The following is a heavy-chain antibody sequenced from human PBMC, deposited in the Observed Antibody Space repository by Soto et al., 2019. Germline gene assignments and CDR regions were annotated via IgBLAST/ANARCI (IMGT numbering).Heavy chain of an antibody. CDR2: IQSGGTT. Sequence: GSLRLSCAASGFTVSSKYMSWVRQAPGKGLEWVSLIQSGGTTYYADSVKGRFTISRDSSKNMLHLQMDSLRAEDTAVYYCARGTVGWLRRSRAFDIWGQGTMVTVSS. J-gene: IGHJ3*02. D-gene: IGHD5-12*01. V-gene: IGHV3-66*01. CDR3: ARGTVGWLRRSRAFDI. CDR1: GFTVSSKY.